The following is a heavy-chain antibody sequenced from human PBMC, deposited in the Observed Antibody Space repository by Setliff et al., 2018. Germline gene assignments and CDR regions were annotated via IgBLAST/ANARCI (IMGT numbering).Heavy chain of an antibody. Sequence: GGSLRLSCAASGFIFSNYGMHWVRQAPGKGVEWVAVIWYDGINKYYADSVKGRFTISRDISKKTLYLQKNNLRAEDTAVYYCARDHVYGSQYYYYYYGMDVWGQGTTVTVSS. CDR2: IWYDGINK. V-gene: IGHV3-33*01. CDR1: GFIFSNYG. CDR3: ARDHVYGSQYYYYYYGMDV. J-gene: IGHJ6*02. D-gene: IGHD3-10*01.